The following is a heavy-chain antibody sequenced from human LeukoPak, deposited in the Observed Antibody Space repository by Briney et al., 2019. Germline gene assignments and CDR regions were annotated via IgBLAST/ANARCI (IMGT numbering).Heavy chain of an antibody. V-gene: IGHV4-31*03. D-gene: IGHD1-26*01. CDR3: ARGNSGITSVFDY. Sequence: SETLSLTCTVSGGSISSSSNYWGWIRQPPGKGLEWIGYIYYSGSTSYNPSLKSRVTISIDTSKNQFSQKLSSVTAADTAVYYCARGNSGITSVFDYWGQGTLVTVSS. J-gene: IGHJ4*02. CDR1: GGSISSSSNY. CDR2: IYYSGST.